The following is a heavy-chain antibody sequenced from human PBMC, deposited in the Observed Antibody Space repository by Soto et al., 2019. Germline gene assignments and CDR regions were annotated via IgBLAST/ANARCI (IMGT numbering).Heavy chain of an antibody. CDR2: IYYSGST. CDR3: ARESIVATIAYFDY. CDR1: VGSIISFGYY. Sequence: TRSLTCTFSVGSIISFGYYWSCIRQHPGKGLEWIVYIYYSGSTYYNPSLKSRVTISVDTSKNQFSLKLSSVTAADTAVYYCARESIVATIAYFDYWGQGTLVTVLL. V-gene: IGHV4-31*03. J-gene: IGHJ4*02. D-gene: IGHD5-12*01.